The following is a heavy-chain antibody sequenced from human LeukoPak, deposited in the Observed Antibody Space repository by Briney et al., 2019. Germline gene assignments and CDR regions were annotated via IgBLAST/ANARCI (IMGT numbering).Heavy chain of an antibody. V-gene: IGHV3-74*01. CDR1: GFTFSSYW. CDR2: INSDGSST. J-gene: IGHJ6*03. D-gene: IGHD1-1*01. Sequence: GGSLRLSCAASGFTFSSYWMHWVRQAPGKGLVWVSRINSDGSSTSYADSVKGRFTISRDNAKNTLYLQMNSLRAEDTAVYYCARGRWNGIPVYYYYYMDVWGKGTTVTVSS. CDR3: ARGRWNGIPVYYYYYMDV.